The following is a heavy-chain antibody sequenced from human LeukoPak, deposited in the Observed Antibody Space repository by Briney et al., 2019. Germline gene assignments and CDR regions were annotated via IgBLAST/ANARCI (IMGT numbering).Heavy chain of an antibody. Sequence: PGGSLRLSCAASGFTFNNYAMTWVRQAPGKGLEWVSGISGSGSSTYYADSVKGRFTLSRDYPKNTLYLQMNSLRAEDTAVYYCARGVPYDSWSGPHYSDYWGQGTLVTVSS. CDR1: GFTFNNYA. J-gene: IGHJ4*02. CDR2: ISGSGSST. CDR3: ARGVPYDSWSGPHYSDY. D-gene: IGHD3-3*01. V-gene: IGHV3-23*01.